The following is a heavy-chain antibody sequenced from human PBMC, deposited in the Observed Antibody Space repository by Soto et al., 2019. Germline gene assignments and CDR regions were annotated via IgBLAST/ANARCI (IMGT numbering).Heavy chain of an antibody. Sequence: SETLSLTCSVSGASTSNYHYSWIRQSPGKGLEWIGYVYHRGTTYYTPSLKCRVNMSVDTSTNEFYLNLKSVTAADTAVYYCALGGYNYGGPFDFWGQGTLVTVSS. V-gene: IGHV4-59*01. CDR1: GASTSNYH. CDR2: VYHRGTT. J-gene: IGHJ4*02. CDR3: ALGGYNYGGPFDF. D-gene: IGHD5-18*01.